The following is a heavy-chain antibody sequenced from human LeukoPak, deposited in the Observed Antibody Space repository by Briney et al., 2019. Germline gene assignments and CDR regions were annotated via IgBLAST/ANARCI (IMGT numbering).Heavy chain of an antibody. CDR2: INPNSGDT. J-gene: IGHJ4*02. Sequence: GASVKVSCKASGYTFTDYYLHWVRQAPGQGLEWMGSINPNSGDTNYLPKFQGRVTMTRDASISTAYMELSSLRSDDTAIYFCASGSRLRLVIFGVIVPPDCWGQGTLVAVSS. CDR3: ASGSRLRLVIFGVIVPPDC. V-gene: IGHV1-2*02. D-gene: IGHD3-3*02. CDR1: GYTFTDYY.